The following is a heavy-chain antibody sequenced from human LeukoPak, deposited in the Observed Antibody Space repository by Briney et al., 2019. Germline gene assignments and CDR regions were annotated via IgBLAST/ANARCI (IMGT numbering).Heavy chain of an antibody. CDR3: ARESYYYDSSGYYYANYYYYMDV. CDR2: IYTSGST. J-gene: IGHJ6*03. Sequence: SQTLSLTCTVSGGSISSGSYYWSWIRQPAGKGLEWIGRIYTSGSTNYNPSLKSRVTISVDTSKNQFSLKLSSVTAADTAVYYCARESYYYDSSGYYYANYYYYMDVWGKGTTVTVSS. V-gene: IGHV4-61*02. D-gene: IGHD3-22*01. CDR1: GGSISSGSYY.